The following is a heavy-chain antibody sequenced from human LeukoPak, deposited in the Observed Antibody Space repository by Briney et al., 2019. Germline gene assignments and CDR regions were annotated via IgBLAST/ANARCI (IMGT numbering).Heavy chain of an antibody. CDR1: GYSFSSYW. CDR2: IYPGDSET. D-gene: IGHD3-10*01. V-gene: IGHV5-51*01. CDR3: ARKSLSYYYGSGSYRHYYYYYMDV. J-gene: IGHJ6*03. Sequence: GESLKISGKGSGYSFSSYWIGWVRQLPGKGLEWMGIIYPGDSETTNSPSFEGQVTISVDKSISPASVQWSSLKASDTATYYCARKSLSYYYGSGSYRHYYYYYMDVWGKGTTVTVSS.